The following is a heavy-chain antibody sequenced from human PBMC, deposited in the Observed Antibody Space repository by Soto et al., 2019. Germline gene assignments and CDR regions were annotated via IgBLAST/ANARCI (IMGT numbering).Heavy chain of an antibody. Sequence: QVQLVESGGGVVQPGRSLRLSCAASGFTFSSYGMHWVRQAPGKGLEWVAVISYDGSNKYYADSVKGRFTISRDNSKNTLYLQMNSLRAEDTAVYYCAKDNYDILTGSPIWRVLGWDYGMDVWGQGTTVTVSS. CDR2: ISYDGSNK. J-gene: IGHJ6*02. V-gene: IGHV3-30*18. D-gene: IGHD3-9*01. CDR3: AKDNYDILTGSPIWRVLGWDYGMDV. CDR1: GFTFSSYG.